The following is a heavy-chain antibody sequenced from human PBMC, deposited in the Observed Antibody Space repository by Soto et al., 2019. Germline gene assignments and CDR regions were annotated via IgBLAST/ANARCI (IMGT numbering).Heavy chain of an antibody. CDR3: ARGHYGLDV. Sequence: QVQLVVSGGGLVKPGGSLRLSCAASGFIFSNYYISWIRQAPGKGLEWVSYISASGTDIYYADSVKGRFTISRDNAKNSLYLQMNSLTAEDTAVYYCARGHYGLDVWGQGTTVTVSS. CDR2: ISASGTDI. J-gene: IGHJ6*02. CDR1: GFIFSNYY. V-gene: IGHV3-11*01.